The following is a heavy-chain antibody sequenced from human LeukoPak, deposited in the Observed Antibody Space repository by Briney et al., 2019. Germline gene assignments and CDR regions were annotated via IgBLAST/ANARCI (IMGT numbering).Heavy chain of an antibody. Sequence: PSETLSLTCTVSGGSISSSSYYWGWIRQPPGKGLEWIGEINHSGSTNYNPSLKSRVTISVDTSKNQFSLKLSSVTAADTAVYYCARLRYDFWSGYSGYFDYWGQGTLVTVSS. CDR3: ARLRYDFWSGYSGYFDY. J-gene: IGHJ4*02. D-gene: IGHD3-3*01. V-gene: IGHV4-39*07. CDR1: GGSISSSSYY. CDR2: INHSGST.